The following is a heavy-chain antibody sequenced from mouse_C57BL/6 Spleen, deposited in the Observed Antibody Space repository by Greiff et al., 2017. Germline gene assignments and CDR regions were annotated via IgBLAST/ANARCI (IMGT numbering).Heavy chain of an antibody. CDR3: ARGTTVDAMDY. D-gene: IGHD1-1*01. V-gene: IGHV1-72*01. J-gene: IGHJ4*01. CDR1: GYTFTSYW. CDR2: IDPNSGGT. Sequence: QVQLKQPGAELVKPGASVKLSCKASGYTFTSYWMHWVKQRPGRGLEWIGRIDPNSGGTKYNEKFKSKATLTVDKPSSTAYMQLSSLTSEDSAVYYCARGTTVDAMDYWGQGTSVTVSS.